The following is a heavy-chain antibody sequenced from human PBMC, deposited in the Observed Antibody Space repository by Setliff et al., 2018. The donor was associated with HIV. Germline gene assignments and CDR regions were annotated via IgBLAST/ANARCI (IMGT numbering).Heavy chain of an antibody. CDR2: INHSGST. D-gene: IGHD6-19*01. V-gene: IGHV4-34*01. J-gene: IGHJ3*02. Sequence: SETLSLTCAVYGGSFSGYYWSWIRQPPGKGLEWIGEINHSGSTNHNPSLKSRVTISEDTSKNQFSLKLSSVTAADTAVYYCARVPYRSVWFSGGHDAFDIWGQGTMVTVSS. CDR1: GGSFSGYY. CDR3: ARVPYRSVWFSGGHDAFDI.